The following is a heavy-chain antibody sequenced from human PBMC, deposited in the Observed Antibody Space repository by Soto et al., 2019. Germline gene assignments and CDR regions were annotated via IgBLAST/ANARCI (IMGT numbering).Heavy chain of an antibody. CDR1: GGSISGHY. D-gene: IGHD3-16*01. V-gene: IGHV4-59*08. Sequence: QVQLQESGPGLVKPSETLSLSCSVSGGSISGHYWSWVRQTPGKGLEWIGYMYYSGSTNYNPSLKSRVTISVDTSKTHFSLRLTSVTAADTAVYYCARGPYYDLSWNYYYMDVWGKGTTVTVSS. J-gene: IGHJ6*03. CDR2: MYYSGST. CDR3: ARGPYYDLSWNYYYMDV.